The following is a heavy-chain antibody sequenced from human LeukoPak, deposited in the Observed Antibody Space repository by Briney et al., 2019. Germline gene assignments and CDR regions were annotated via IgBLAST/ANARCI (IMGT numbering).Heavy chain of an antibody. CDR1: GFSFSDHW. CDR3: AKASPDCSSTSCYNPDAFDI. J-gene: IGHJ3*02. Sequence: PGGSLRLSCVASGFSFSDHWMNWVRQAPGKGLEWVAVISYDGSNKYYADSVKGRFTISRDNSKNTLYLQMNSLRAEDTAVYYCAKASPDCSSTSCYNPDAFDIWGQGTMVTVSS. D-gene: IGHD2-2*02. V-gene: IGHV3-30*18. CDR2: ISYDGSNK.